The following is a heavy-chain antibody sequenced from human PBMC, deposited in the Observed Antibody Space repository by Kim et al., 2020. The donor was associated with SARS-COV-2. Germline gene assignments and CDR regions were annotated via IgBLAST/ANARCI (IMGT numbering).Heavy chain of an antibody. CDR3: ARVLWFGELLGGFDY. CDR1: GFTFSSYA. D-gene: IGHD3-10*01. J-gene: IGHJ4*02. Sequence: GGSLRLSCAASGFTFSSYAMHWVRQAPGKGLEWVAVISYDGSNKYYADSVKGRFTISRDNSKNTLYLQMNSLRAEDTAVYYCARVLWFGELLGGFDYWGQRTLVTVSS. V-gene: IGHV3-30-3*01. CDR2: ISYDGSNK.